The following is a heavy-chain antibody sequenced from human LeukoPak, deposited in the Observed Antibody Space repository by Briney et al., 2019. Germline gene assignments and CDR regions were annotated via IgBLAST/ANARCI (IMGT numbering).Heavy chain of an antibody. Sequence: SETLSLTCTVSGGSIHRKSLYWRWIRQPPGKGLEWVGNVYSSGSPHYNLPLKSRVPISVDTSKNHFSLTLSSVTAAGTAVYYCATVGGFYYHYFDSWGQGALVTVSS. V-gene: IGHV4-39*01. CDR1: GGSIHRKSLY. J-gene: IGHJ4*02. CDR2: VYSSGSP. CDR3: ATVGGFYYHYFDS. D-gene: IGHD3-22*01.